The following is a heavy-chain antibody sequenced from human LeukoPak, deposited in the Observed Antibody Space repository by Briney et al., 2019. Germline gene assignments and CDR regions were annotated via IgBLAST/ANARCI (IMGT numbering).Heavy chain of an antibody. V-gene: IGHV3-48*04. CDR3: ARLNTAMVVYYYYYMDV. Sequence: GGSLRLSCAASGFTFSTYSMNWVRQAPGKGLEWVSYIDTGTSTIYYADSVKGRFTISRDNAKNSLYLQMNSLRAEDTAVYYCARLNTAMVVYYYYYMDVWGKGTTVTISS. CDR1: GFTFSTYS. CDR2: IDTGTSTI. D-gene: IGHD5-18*01. J-gene: IGHJ6*03.